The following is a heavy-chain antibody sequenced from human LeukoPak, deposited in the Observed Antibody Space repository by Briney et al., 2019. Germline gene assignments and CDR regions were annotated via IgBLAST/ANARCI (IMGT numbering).Heavy chain of an antibody. Sequence: GGSLRLSCAASGFTFTSYSMHWVRQAPGKGLEGVAFISPDGSIGNYAESVKVRFTISRDNSKNTVYLQINSLRPEDTALYHCAKDDHYDTSGHGWVFDIWGQGTVVTVSS. CDR2: ISPDGSIG. CDR3: AKDDHYDTSGHGWVFDI. CDR1: GFTFTSYS. V-gene: IGHV3-30*18. J-gene: IGHJ3*02. D-gene: IGHD3-22*01.